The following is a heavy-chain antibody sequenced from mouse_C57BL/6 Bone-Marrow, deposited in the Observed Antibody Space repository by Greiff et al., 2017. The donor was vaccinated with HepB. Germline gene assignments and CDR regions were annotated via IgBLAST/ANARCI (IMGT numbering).Heavy chain of an antibody. CDR2: IYPGSGNT. D-gene: IGHD1-1*01. V-gene: IGHV1-76*01. CDR1: GYTFTDYY. J-gene: IGHJ4*01. Sequence: QVQLQQSGAELVRPGASVKLSCKASGYTFTDYYINWVKQRPGQGLEWIARIYPGSGNTYYHEKFKGKATLTAEKSSSTAYMQLSSLTSEDSAVYFCAREAITTVVATDYAMDYWGQGTSVTVSS. CDR3: AREAITTVVATDYAMDY.